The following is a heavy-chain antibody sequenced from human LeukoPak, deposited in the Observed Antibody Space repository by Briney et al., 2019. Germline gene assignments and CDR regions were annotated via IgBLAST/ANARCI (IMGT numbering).Heavy chain of an antibody. J-gene: IGHJ4*02. V-gene: IGHV4-59*01. CDR1: GGSIINYY. Sequence: SEALSLTCTVSGGSIINYYWSWIRQPPGKGVEWIGYIYYSGSTDYNPSLGSRVTISLDTSKNQFSLILSSVTAADTAMYYCARFLYGSGNDYWGQGTLVTVSS. CDR2: IYYSGST. CDR3: ARFLYGSGNDY. D-gene: IGHD3-10*01.